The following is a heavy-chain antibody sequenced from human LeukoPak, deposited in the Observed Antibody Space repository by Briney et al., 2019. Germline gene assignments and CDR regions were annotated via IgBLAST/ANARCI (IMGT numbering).Heavy chain of an antibody. CDR3: AKISQASRRLI. V-gene: IGHV6-1*01. CDR1: GDSVSSNSAA. CDR2: TYYRSKWYN. Sequence: SQTLSLTCAISGDSVSSNSAAWIWIRQSPSRGLEWLGRTYYRSKWYNDYAISVKSRITINPDTSKNQFSLQLNSVTPEDTAVYYCAKISQASRRLIWGQGTMVTVSS. J-gene: IGHJ3*02.